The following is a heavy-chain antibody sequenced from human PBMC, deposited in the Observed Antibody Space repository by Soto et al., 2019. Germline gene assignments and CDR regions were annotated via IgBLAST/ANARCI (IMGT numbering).Heavy chain of an antibody. CDR3: ESGALISPSPPCFEP. J-gene: IGHJ5*02. CDR1: AGSRSHNY. CDR2: IGYSVDYSGST. Sequence: EDLSVTCTDSAGSRSHNYWNWVRQSPGKGLEWIGYIGYSVDYSGSTNYNPSLKNRVTISVDTSKNQFSLRLTSVTAADTAVYFCESGALISPSPPCFEPWGQGTVVTVPS. D-gene: IGHD4-17*01. V-gene: IGHV4-59*01.